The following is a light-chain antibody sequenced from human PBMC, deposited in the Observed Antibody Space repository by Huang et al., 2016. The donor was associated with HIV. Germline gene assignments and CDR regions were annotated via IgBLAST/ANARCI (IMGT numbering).Light chain of an antibody. V-gene: IGKV3-20*01. Sequence: EIVLTQSPGTLSLSPGERATLSCRASQSVSSNYLAWYQQQRGQAPRLLVYGASSRATGIPDRFGGSGSGTDFTLTISRLEPEDFAVYYCQQYGNSPSFGQGTKVEIK. CDR2: GAS. J-gene: IGKJ1*01. CDR3: QQYGNSPS. CDR1: QSVSSNY.